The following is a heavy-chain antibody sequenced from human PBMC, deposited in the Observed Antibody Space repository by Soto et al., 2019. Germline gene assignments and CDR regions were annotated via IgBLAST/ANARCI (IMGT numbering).Heavy chain of an antibody. CDR1: GYTFTSYY. V-gene: IGHV1-46*01. CDR3: ARDLTGSDY. D-gene: IGHD1-1*01. J-gene: IGHJ4*02. CDR2: INPSGGSS. Sequence: QVQLMQSGAEVKKPGASVTISCKASGYTFTSYYIHWVRQAPRQGLEWMAIINPSGGSSNYAQKLQGSVSVMSDLSSVKINIALSRRSYEDTAVYYCARDLTGSDYWGQGTLVTVSS.